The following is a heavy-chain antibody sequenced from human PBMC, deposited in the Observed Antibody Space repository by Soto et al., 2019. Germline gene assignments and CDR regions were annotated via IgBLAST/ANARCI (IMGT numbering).Heavy chain of an antibody. V-gene: IGHV1-69*08. CDR3: ARDCSGGSCYRPLAFDY. Sequence: QVQLVQSGAEVKKPGSSVKVSCKASGGTFSSYTISWVRQAPGQGLEWMGRIIPILGIANYAQKFQGRVTITADKSTSTASMELSSLRSEDTAVYYCARDCSGGSCYRPLAFDYWGQGTLVTVSS. CDR1: GGTFSSYT. J-gene: IGHJ4*02. CDR2: IIPILGIA. D-gene: IGHD2-15*01.